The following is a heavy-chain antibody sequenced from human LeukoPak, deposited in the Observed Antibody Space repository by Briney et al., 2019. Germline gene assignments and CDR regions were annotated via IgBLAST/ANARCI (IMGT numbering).Heavy chain of an antibody. V-gene: IGHV4-31*03. J-gene: IGHJ5*02. D-gene: IGHD2-2*01. CDR3: ARGRIIVPAAANDWFDP. Sequence: SQTLSLTCTVSGGSISSGGYYWSWIRQHPGKGLEWIGYIYYSGSTYYNPSLKSRVTISVDTSKNQFSLKLSSVTAADTAVYYCARGRIIVPAAANDWFDPWGQGTLVTVSS. CDR2: IYYSGST. CDR1: GGSISSGGYY.